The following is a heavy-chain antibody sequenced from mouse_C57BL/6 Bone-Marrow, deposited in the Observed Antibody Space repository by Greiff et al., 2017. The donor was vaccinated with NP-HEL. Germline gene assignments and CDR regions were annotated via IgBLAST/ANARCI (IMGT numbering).Heavy chain of an antibody. J-gene: IGHJ1*03. D-gene: IGHD1-1*01. CDR2: IDPSDSYT. CDR3: ARVYGSSYWYFDV. V-gene: IGHV1-69*01. Sequence: QVQLQRPGAELVMPGASVKLSCKASGYTFTSYWMHWVKQRPGQGLEWIGEIDPSDSYTNYNQKFKGKSTLTVDKSSSTAYMQLSSLTSEDSAVYYCARVYGSSYWYFDVWGTGTTVTVSS. CDR1: GYTFTSYW.